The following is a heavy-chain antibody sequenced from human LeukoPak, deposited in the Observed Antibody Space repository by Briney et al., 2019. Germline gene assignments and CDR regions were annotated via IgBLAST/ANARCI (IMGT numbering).Heavy chain of an antibody. CDR3: ARDTVADLYFDF. V-gene: IGHV4-4*07. D-gene: IGHD6-19*01. CDR2: IYTSGST. Sequence: SGTLSLTCVVSGGSTRSYYWSCIPQPAGKGLEWIGRIYTSGSTNYNPSLKSRVTMSVDTSKIQFSLKLSSVTAADTAVYYCARDTVADLYFDFWGKGTLVTVSS. CDR1: GGSTRSYY. J-gene: IGHJ4*01.